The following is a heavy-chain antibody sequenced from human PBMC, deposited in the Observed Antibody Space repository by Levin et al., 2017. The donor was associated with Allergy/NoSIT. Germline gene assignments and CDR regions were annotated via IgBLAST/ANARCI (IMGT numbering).Heavy chain of an antibody. D-gene: IGHD3-16*01. V-gene: IGHV3-21*06. Sequence: PGGSLRLSCTASKFTFSNYDMHWIRQAPGKGLEWVSSITTRSNYIYYADSVKGRFTVSRDNANNSLYLQMNSLRGDDTAIYFCARDRQLGEFDYWGQGILVTVSS. CDR3: ARDRQLGEFDY. CDR2: ITTRSNYI. J-gene: IGHJ4*02. CDR1: KFTFSNYD.